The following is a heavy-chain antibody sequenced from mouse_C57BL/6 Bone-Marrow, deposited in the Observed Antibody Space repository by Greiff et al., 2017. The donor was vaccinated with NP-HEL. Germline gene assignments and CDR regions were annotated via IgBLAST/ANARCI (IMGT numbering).Heavy chain of an antibody. CDR2: IDPSDSYT. CDR3: ARDPPRSGSGWRRDY. D-gene: IGHD3-2*02. Sequence: QVQLQQPGAELVMPGASVKLSCKASGYTFTSYWMHWVKQRPGQGLEWIGEIDPSDSYTNYNQKFKGKSTLTVDKSSSTAYMQLSSLTSEDSAVYYCARDPPRSGSGWRRDYWGQGTTLTVSS. CDR1: GYTFTSYW. J-gene: IGHJ2*01. V-gene: IGHV1-69*01.